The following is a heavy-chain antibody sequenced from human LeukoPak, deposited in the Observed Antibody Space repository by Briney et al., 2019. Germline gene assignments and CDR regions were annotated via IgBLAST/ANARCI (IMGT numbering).Heavy chain of an antibody. CDR2: ISGSGGST. Sequence: PGGSLRLSCAASGFTFSSYGMSWVRQAPGKGLEWVSAISGSGGSTYYADSVKGRFTISRDNSKNTLYLQMNSLRAEDTAVYYCALRSPYYGSGGYCWFDPWGQGTLVTVSS. V-gene: IGHV3-23*01. J-gene: IGHJ5*02. CDR1: GFTFSSYG. CDR3: ALRSPYYGSGGYCWFDP. D-gene: IGHD3-10*01.